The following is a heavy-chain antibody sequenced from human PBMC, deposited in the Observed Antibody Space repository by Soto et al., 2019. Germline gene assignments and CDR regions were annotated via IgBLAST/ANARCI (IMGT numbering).Heavy chain of an antibody. CDR1: GFTFSSYG. J-gene: IGHJ4*02. CDR3: ARAAGYSSGCEDY. CDR2: ISYDGSNK. Sequence: SGGSLRLTCGASGFTFSSYGMHWVRQAPGKGLEGVAVISYDGSNKYYADSVKGRFTISRDNCKNTLYLQMNSLRAEDTALYYCARAAGYSSGCEDYWGQGTLVTVSS. D-gene: IGHD6-19*01. V-gene: IGHV3-30*03.